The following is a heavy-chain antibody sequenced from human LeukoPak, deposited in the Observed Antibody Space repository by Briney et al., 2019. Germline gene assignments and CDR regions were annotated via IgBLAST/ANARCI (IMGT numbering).Heavy chain of an antibody. Sequence: GGSLRLSCAAFGFTFSNFGMHWVRQAPGKGLEWVTFIGNDGSNKYYADSVKGRFTISRDNAKNSLYLQMNSLRAEDTAVYYCARARRADLRFGEAFRHTKAARAFDIWGQGTMVTVSS. D-gene: IGHD3-10*01. CDR2: IGNDGSNK. CDR3: ARARRADLRFGEAFRHTKAARAFDI. CDR1: GFTFSNFG. V-gene: IGHV3-30*02. J-gene: IGHJ3*02.